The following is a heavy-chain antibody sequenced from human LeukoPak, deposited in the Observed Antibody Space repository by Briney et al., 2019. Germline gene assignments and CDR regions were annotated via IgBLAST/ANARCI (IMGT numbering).Heavy chain of an antibody. V-gene: IGHV1-18*01. CDR1: GYTFTNYG. CDR3: ARDGYTFGGVKTRFDF. J-gene: IGHJ4*02. Sequence: EASVKVSCKASGYTFTNYGISCVRQAPGQGLEWMGWISAYNGDTKYAQKLQGRVTMTTDTSTSTAYMELRSLRSDDTAVYYCARDGYTFGGVKTRFDFWGQGTLVTVSS. D-gene: IGHD3-16*01. CDR2: ISAYNGDT.